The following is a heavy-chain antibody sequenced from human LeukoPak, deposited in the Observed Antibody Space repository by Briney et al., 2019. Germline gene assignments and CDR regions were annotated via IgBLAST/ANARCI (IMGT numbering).Heavy chain of an antibody. Sequence: PGGSLRLSCAASGFTFDDYAMHWVRQAPGKGLEWVSGISWNSGSIGYADSVKGRFTISRDNAKNSLYLQMNSPRAEDTALYYCAKDTGHAAAAACFQHWGQGTLVTVSS. CDR1: GFTFDDYA. J-gene: IGHJ1*01. D-gene: IGHD6-13*01. CDR3: AKDTGHAAAAACFQH. CDR2: ISWNSGSI. V-gene: IGHV3-9*01.